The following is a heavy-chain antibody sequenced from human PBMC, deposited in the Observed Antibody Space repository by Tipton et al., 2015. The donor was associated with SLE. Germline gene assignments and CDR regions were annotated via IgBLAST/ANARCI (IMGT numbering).Heavy chain of an antibody. CDR2: IRSKAYGGTT. J-gene: IGHJ6*02. Sequence: SLRLSCTASGFTFGDYAMSWVRQAPGKGLEWVGFIRSKAYGGTTEYAASVEGRFTISRDDSKSIAYLQMNSLKTEDTAVYYCTRDLDYYGSALSYYYGMDVWGQGTTVTVSS. CDR3: TRDLDYYGSALSYYYGMDV. CDR1: GFTFGDYA. V-gene: IGHV3-49*04. D-gene: IGHD3-10*01.